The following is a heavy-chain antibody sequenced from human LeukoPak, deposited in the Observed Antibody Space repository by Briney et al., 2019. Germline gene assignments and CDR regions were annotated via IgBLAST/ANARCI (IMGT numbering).Heavy chain of an antibody. CDR3: ASYPMATSERRFDY. CDR2: IIPILGIA. J-gene: IGHJ4*02. CDR1: GGTFSSYA. V-gene: IGHV1-69*04. D-gene: IGHD5-12*01. Sequence: SVNVACKASGGTFSSYAISWVRQAPGQGLEWVGGIIPILGIANYAQKFQGRVTITADKSTSTAYMELSSLRSEDTAVYYCASYPMATSERRFDYWGQGTLVTVSS.